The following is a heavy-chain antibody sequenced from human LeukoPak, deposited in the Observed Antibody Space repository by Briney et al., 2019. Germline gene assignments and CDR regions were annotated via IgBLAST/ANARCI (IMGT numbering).Heavy chain of an antibody. J-gene: IGHJ5*02. Sequence: ASVKVSCKASGGTFSSYAISWVRQAPGQGLEWMGRIIPIFGTANYAQEFQGRVTITTDESTSTAYMELSSLRSEDTAVYYCARKGSVASSGYYYEDWFDPWGQGTLVTVSS. CDR3: ARKGSVASSGYYYEDWFDP. CDR2: IIPIFGTA. V-gene: IGHV1-69*05. CDR1: GGTFSSYA. D-gene: IGHD3-22*01.